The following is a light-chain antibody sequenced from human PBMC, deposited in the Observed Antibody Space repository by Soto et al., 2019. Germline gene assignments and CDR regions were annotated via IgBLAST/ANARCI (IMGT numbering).Light chain of an antibody. V-gene: IGKV3-20*01. J-gene: IGKJ4*01. CDR2: DAS. Sequence: EIVLTQSPGTLSLSPGERATLSCRASQTVTSSSLAWYQQKPGQAPRLLIYDASSRATGIPDRFSGSGSGTDFTLTISRLDPEDFAVYYCQQYGSSPLTFVGGTKVEIK. CDR3: QQYGSSPLT. CDR1: QTVTSSS.